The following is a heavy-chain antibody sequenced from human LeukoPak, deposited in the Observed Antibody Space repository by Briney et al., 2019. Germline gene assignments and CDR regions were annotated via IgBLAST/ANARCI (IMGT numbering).Heavy chain of an antibody. CDR1: GFTFDDYG. D-gene: IGHD3-3*01. CDR2: INWNGGST. Sequence: PGGSLRLSCAASGFTFDDYGMSWVRQAPGKGLEWVSGINWNGGSTGYADSVKGRFTISRDNAKNSLYLQMNSLRAEDTALYYCARVPAYYDFWSGYYKENYYMDVWGKGTTVTVSS. CDR3: ARVPAYYDFWSGYYKENYYMDV. J-gene: IGHJ6*03. V-gene: IGHV3-20*04.